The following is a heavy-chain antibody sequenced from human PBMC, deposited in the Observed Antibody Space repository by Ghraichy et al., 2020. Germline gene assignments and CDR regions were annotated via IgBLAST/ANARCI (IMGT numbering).Heavy chain of an antibody. CDR1: GFTFNTYW. J-gene: IGHJ4*02. Sequence: GGSLRLSCESSGFTFNTYWMNWVRQVPGKGLEWVANIEGDGSEKNYVDSVKGRLTISRDNAKSSVFLEMDSLRVDDMGVYYCAGGSVWLIDYWGQGTLVTVSS. CDR3: AGGSVWLIDY. D-gene: IGHD6-19*01. V-gene: IGHV3-7*04. CDR2: IEGDGSEK.